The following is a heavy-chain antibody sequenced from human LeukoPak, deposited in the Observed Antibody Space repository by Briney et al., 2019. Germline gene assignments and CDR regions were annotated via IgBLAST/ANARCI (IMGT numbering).Heavy chain of an antibody. V-gene: IGHV4-39*01. Sequence: SETLSLTCTVSGGSISSSSYYWGWIRQPPGMGMESIGSIYYSGSTYYNPSLKSRVTISVDTSKNQFSLKLSSVTAADTAVYYCARVRGVEDNWFDPWGQGTLVTVSS. CDR3: ARVRGVEDNWFDP. D-gene: IGHD3-10*01. J-gene: IGHJ5*02. CDR1: GGSISSSSYY. CDR2: IYYSGST.